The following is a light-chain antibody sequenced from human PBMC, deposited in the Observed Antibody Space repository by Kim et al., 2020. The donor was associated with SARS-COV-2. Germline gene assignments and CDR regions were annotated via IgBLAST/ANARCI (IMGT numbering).Light chain of an antibody. CDR2: DAS. CDR3: QQYDNCPPWT. CDR1: QSVSSN. J-gene: IGKJ1*01. Sequence: SPGERATLYCMASQSVSSNLGWFQQKPGQAPRLLINDASTRATVIPAMFSGSGSGTEFTLTISSLQSEDFAVYYCQQYDNCPPWTFGQGTKVDIK. V-gene: IGKV3-15*01.